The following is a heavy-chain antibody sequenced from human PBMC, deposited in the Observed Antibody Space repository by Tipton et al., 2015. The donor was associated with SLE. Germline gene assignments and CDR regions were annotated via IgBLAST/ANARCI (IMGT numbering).Heavy chain of an antibody. CDR1: GGSISSGDYS. CDR2: IQHRGFT. D-gene: IGHD3-3*01. CDR3: ARQVEWSGRWQEGGYHFDL. J-gene: IGHJ4*02. V-gene: IGHV4-30-2*01. Sequence: TLSLTCAVSGGSISSGDYSWSWIRQPPGKGLEWLGYIQHRGFTYNSPSLRSRVTISIDRSKNQFSLRLSSVTAADTAVYYCARQVEWSGRWQEGGYHFDLWGQGALVSVSA.